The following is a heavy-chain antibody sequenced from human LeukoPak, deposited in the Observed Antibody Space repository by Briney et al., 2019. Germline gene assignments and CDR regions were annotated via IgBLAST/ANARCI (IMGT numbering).Heavy chain of an antibody. CDR1: GFSVSNYY. CDR2: ISGSGGST. V-gene: IGHV3-23*01. Sequence: GGSLRLSCAASGFSVSNYYMSWVRQAPGKGLEWVSAISGSGGSTYYADSVRGRFTISRDNSKNTLYLQMNSLRAEDTAVYYCARGGDHDAFDIWGQGTMVTVSS. J-gene: IGHJ3*02. CDR3: ARGGDHDAFDI.